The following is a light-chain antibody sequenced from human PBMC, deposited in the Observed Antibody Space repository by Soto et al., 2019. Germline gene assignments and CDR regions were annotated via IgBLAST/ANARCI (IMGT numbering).Light chain of an antibody. V-gene: IGKV3-20*01. J-gene: IGKJ1*01. Sequence: EIVLTQSPATLSLSPGERATLSCRASQSVSSSYLAWYQQKPGQAPRLLIYGASSRATGIPDRFSGSGSGTDFTLTISRLEPEDFAVYYCQQYGSSPAWTFGRGTKVDIK. CDR2: GAS. CDR3: QQYGSSPAWT. CDR1: QSVSSSY.